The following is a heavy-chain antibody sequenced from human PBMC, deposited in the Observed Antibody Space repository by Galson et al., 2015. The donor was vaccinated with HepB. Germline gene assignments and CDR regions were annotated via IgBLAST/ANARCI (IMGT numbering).Heavy chain of an antibody. J-gene: IGHJ4*02. Sequence: SVKVSRKASGYTFTSNYMHWVRQAPGQGLEWMGIINPSGGSTSYAQKFQGRVTMTRDTSTSTVYMELSSLRSEDTAVYYCARDVRVEQQLGSSAPFDYWGQGTLVTVSS. CDR3: ARDVRVEQQLGSSAPFDY. D-gene: IGHD6-13*01. CDR1: GYTFTSNY. CDR2: INPSGGST. V-gene: IGHV1-46*01.